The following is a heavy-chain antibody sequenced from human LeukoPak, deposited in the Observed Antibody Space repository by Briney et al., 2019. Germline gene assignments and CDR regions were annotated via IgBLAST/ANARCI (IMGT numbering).Heavy chain of an antibody. V-gene: IGHV4-39*07. D-gene: IGHD2-15*01. J-gene: IGHJ6*02. CDR1: GGSISSGDYY. CDR2: INHSGST. Sequence: SETLSLTCTVSGGSISSGDYYWSWIRQPPGKGLEWIGEINHSGSTNYNPSLKSRVTISVDTSKNQFSLKLSSVTAADTAVYYCARGRHRYCSGGSCYSWGYYYYYGMDVWGQGTTVTVSS. CDR3: ARGRHRYCSGGSCYSWGYYYYYGMDV.